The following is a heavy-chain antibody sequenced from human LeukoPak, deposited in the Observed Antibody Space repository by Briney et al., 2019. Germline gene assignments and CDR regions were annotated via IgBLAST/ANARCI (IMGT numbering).Heavy chain of an antibody. J-gene: IGHJ5*02. V-gene: IGHV1-8*01. CDR1: GYTFTSYD. CDR2: MTPNSGNT. D-gene: IGHD3-10*01. Sequence: ASVKVSCKASGYTFTSYDITWVRQAPGQGLGWMGWMTPNSGNTGYAQKFQGRVTMTINTSISTAYMELSSLRSEDTAVYYCARGVTMIRGVIMTWFEPWGQGTLVTVSS. CDR3: ARGVTMIRGVIMTWFEP.